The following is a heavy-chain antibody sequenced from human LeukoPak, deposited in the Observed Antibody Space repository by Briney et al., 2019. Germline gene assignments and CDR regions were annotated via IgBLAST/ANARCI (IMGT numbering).Heavy chain of an antibody. J-gene: IGHJ4*02. Sequence: PSQTLSLTCTVSDGSISTNDYFWSWIRQSPEKGLEWIGYIHYSGITKSNPSLESRLTLSVDTSKNQLSLRLTSVTAADTAVYYCARAPLTTATSDYFDLWGLGTLVTVSS. CDR1: DGSISTNDYF. CDR3: ARAPLTTATSDYFDL. CDR2: IHYSGIT. D-gene: IGHD4-17*01. V-gene: IGHV4-30-4*01.